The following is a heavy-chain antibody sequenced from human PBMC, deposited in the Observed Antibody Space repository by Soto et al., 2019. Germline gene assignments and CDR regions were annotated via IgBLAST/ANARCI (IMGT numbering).Heavy chain of an antibody. CDR3: AKVPLSRHYFAY. CDR2: ISGNSGNT. Sequence: GGSLRLSCAASGFTFGNYAMNWVRQAPGKGLEWVSSISGNSGNTYFADSVKGRFTITRDNSKNTLYLQLNSLRADDTAVYYCAKVPLSRHYFAYWGQVNLVTVSS. V-gene: IGHV3-23*01. D-gene: IGHD3-10*01. J-gene: IGHJ4*02. CDR1: GFTFGNYA.